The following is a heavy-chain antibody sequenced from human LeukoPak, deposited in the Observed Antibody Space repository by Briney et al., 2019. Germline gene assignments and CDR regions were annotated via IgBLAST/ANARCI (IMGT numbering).Heavy chain of an antibody. V-gene: IGHV6-1*01. CDR1: GDSVSSNSSA. Sequence: SQTLSLTCAISGDSVSSNSSACNWIRQSPSRGLEWLGRTYYRSKWYNDYAVSVKSRLTINADTSKNQFSLLLHSVTPEDTAVYYCARQGPTWPFDYWGQGTLVTVSS. J-gene: IGHJ4*02. CDR3: ARQGPTWPFDY. CDR2: TYYRSKWYN. D-gene: IGHD5-24*01.